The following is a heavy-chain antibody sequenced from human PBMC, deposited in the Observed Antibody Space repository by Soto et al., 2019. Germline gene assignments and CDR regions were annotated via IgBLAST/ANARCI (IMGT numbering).Heavy chain of an antibody. CDR1: GFSLTTSGEG. CDR2: INWNDDG. J-gene: IGHJ4*02. Sequence: SGPTLVTPAQTLTLTCTFSGFSLTTSGEGVGWFPPPSGKALECVVLINWNDDGRSRPPLKSRLTITKDTSKDQVVLTMTDMDPVDTATYSCAQRVRTAEMVDYCGQGLVVTVYS. D-gene: IGHD2-8*01. V-gene: IGHV2-5*01. CDR3: AQRVRTAEMVDY.